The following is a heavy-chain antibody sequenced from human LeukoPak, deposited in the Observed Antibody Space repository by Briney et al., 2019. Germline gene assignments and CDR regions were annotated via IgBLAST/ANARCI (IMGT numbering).Heavy chain of an antibody. V-gene: IGHV3-73*01. CDR2: IRSKANSYVT. Sequence: DPGGSLRLSCAASGFTFSGSAMHWVRQASAKGLEWVGRIRSKANSYVTAYAASVKGRFTISSDDSKNTAYLQMNSLKTEDTAVYYCTTSGYEPDYYYYYYMDVWGKGTTVTISS. D-gene: IGHD5-12*01. CDR1: GFTFSGSA. CDR3: TTSGYEPDYYYYYYMDV. J-gene: IGHJ6*03.